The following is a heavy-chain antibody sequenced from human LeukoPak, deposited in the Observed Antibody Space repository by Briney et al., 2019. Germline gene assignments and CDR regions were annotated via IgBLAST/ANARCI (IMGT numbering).Heavy chain of an antibody. CDR1: GFTFSSYS. Sequence: GGSLRLSCAASGFTFSSYSMNWVRQAPGKGLEWVSSINSSSSYIYYADSVKGRFTISRDNAKNSLYLQMNSLRAEDTAVYYCARDMVGYCSGGSCQLDYWGQGTLVTVSS. D-gene: IGHD2-15*01. CDR2: INSSSSYI. J-gene: IGHJ4*02. V-gene: IGHV3-21*01. CDR3: ARDMVGYCSGGSCQLDY.